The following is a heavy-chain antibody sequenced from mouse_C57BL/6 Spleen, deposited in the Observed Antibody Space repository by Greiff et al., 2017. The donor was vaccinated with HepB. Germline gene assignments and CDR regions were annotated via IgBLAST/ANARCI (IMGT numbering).Heavy chain of an antibody. J-gene: IGHJ2*01. CDR1: GYAFSSSW. D-gene: IGHD2-13*01. Sequence: VQLQQSGPELVKPGASVKISCKASGYAFSSSWMNWVKQRPGKGLEWIGRIYPGDGDTNYNGKFKGKATLTADKSSSTAYKQLSSLTSEDSAVYFCASDYYYGDYWGQGTTLTVSS. CDR2: IYPGDGDT. CDR3: ASDYYYGDY. V-gene: IGHV1-82*01.